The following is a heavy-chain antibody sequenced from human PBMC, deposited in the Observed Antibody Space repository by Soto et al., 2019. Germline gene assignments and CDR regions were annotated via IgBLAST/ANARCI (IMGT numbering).Heavy chain of an antibody. CDR2: IYYSGST. Sequence: TLSLTCTVSGGSVSSGVYYWSWIRQHPGKGLEWIGYIYYSGSTYYNPSLKSRVTISVDTSKNQFSLKLSSVTAADTAVHYCAREWELLYYFDYWGQGTLVTVSS. V-gene: IGHV4-31*03. CDR1: GGSVSSGVYY. J-gene: IGHJ4*02. CDR3: AREWELLYYFDY. D-gene: IGHD1-26*01.